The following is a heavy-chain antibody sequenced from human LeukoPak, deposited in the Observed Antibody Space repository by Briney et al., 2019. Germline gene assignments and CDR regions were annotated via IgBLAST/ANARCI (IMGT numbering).Heavy chain of an antibody. Sequence: SETLSLTCTVSGGSISSSSYYWGWIRQPPGKGLEWIGSIYYSGSTYYNPSLKSRVTISVDTSKNQFSLKLSSVTAANTAVYYCARQGGDYDILTGAQRPSYYFDYWGQGTLVTVSS. CDR3: ARQGGDYDILTGAQRPSYYFDY. V-gene: IGHV4-39*01. J-gene: IGHJ4*02. CDR1: GGSISSSSYY. CDR2: IYYSGST. D-gene: IGHD3-9*01.